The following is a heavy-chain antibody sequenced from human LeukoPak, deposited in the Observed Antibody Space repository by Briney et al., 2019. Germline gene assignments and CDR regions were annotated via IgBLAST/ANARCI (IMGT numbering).Heavy chain of an antibody. CDR1: GFTFSNAW. J-gene: IGHJ4*02. V-gene: IGHV3-15*07. CDR2: IKSKTDGGTT. Sequence: GGSLRLSCAASGFTFSNAWMNWVRQAPGKGLEWVGRIKSKTDGGTTGFAAPVKGRFTISRDDSQNTLYLQMNSLKTEDTAVYYCTTEGRVAGTQNPFDYWGQGTLVTVSS. D-gene: IGHD6-19*01. CDR3: TTEGRVAGTQNPFDY.